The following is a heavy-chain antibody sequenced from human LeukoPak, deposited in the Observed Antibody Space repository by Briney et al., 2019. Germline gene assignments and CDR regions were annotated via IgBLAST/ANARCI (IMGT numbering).Heavy chain of an antibody. CDR3: ARGRWLGHFDY. V-gene: IGHV4-38-2*02. D-gene: IGHD6-19*01. CDR1: GYSISSGYY. Sequence: SETLSLTCTVSGYSISSGYYWGWIRQPPGKGLEWIRSIYHSGSTYYNPSLKSRVTISVDTSKNQFSLKLSSVTAADTAVYYCARGRWLGHFDYWGQGTLVTVSS. CDR2: IYHSGST. J-gene: IGHJ4*02.